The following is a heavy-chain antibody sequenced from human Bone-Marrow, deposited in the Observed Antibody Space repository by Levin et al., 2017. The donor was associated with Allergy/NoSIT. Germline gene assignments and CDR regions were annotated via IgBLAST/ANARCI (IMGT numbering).Heavy chain of an antibody. Sequence: GGSLRLSCAGSGLTFSNAWMNWVRQAPGKGLEWVGRIKTRTDGGTTDYAAPVKGRFTISRDDSKSTLYLQMNSLRTEDTALYYCTTGGASHEYGTMSWYYFDFWGQGTPVTVSS. D-gene: IGHD2-8*01. V-gene: IGHV3-15*07. J-gene: IGHJ4*02. CDR2: IKTRTDGGTT. CDR3: TTGGASHEYGTMSWYYFDF. CDR1: GLTFSNAW.